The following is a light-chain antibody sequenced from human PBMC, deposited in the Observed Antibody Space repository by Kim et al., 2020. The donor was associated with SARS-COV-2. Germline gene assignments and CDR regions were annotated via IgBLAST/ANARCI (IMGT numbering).Light chain of an antibody. CDR1: SIDVGGYNY. J-gene: IGLJ3*02. V-gene: IGLV2-14*03. Sequence: QSALTQPASVSGSPGQSITISCTGTSIDVGGYNYVSWYQQHPGKAPKLMIYDVSNRPSGVSNRFSGSKSGNTASLTISGLQAEDEADYYCSSYTSSSTVFCGGTQLTVL. CDR2: DVS. CDR3: SSYTSSSTV.